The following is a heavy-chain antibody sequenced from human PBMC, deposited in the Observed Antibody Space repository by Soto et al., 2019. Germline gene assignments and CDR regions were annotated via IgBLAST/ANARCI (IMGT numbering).Heavy chain of an antibody. D-gene: IGHD6-6*01. CDR3: AIYSFEYSTSSGGSNSLHP. Sequence: SRSDTGDYCISQRTPPGKGLEWIGSVYYSGSTYYNPSLKSRVTVSVDTSKNQFSLKLSSVTAADTAVYYCAIYSFEYSTSSGGSNSLHPWGTGTPVLVSS. J-gene: IGHJ5*02. CDR2: VYYSGST. CDR1: SRSDTGDY. V-gene: IGHV4-39*07.